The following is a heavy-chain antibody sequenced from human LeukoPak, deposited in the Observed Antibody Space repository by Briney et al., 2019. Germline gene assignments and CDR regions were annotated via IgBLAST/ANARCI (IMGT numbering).Heavy chain of an antibody. CDR2: ISGSGGST. J-gene: IGHJ4*02. CDR3: ARQTIIYGDYSDY. Sequence: GGSLRLSCAASGFTFSSYAMSWVRQAPGKGLEWVSAISGSGGSTYYADSVKGRFTISRDNAKNSLFLQMNSLRAEDTAVYYCARQTIIYGDYSDYWGQGTLVTVSS. D-gene: IGHD4/OR15-4a*01. CDR1: GFTFSSYA. V-gene: IGHV3-23*01.